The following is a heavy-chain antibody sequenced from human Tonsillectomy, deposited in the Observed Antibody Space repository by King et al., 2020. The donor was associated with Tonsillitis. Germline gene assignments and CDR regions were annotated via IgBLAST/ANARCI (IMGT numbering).Heavy chain of an antibody. CDR3: ASPGRNCINGVCYGAFDM. J-gene: IGHJ3*02. D-gene: IGHD2-8*01. CDR2: INHSGST. Sequence: VQLQQWGARLLKPSETLSLTCAVYGGSFSGYYWSWLRQPPGKGLEWIGEINHSGSTNYNPSLKSRVTISVDTSKKQFSLKLSSVTAADTAVYYCASPGRNCINGVCYGAFDMWGQGTMVTVSS. V-gene: IGHV4-34*01. CDR1: GGSFSGYY.